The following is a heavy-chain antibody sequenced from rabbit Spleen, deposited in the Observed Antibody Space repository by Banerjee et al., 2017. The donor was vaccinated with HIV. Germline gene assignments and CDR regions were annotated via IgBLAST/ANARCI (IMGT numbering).Heavy chain of an antibody. V-gene: IGHV1S40*01. Sequence: QSLEESGGDLVKPGASLTLTCTASGFSFSTSDYMCWVRQAPGKGLEWSACIGISTGNTYYASWAKGRFTVSKTSSTTVTLQMTSLTAADTATYFCARDPYGLVISDGGPINLWGPGTLVTVS. CDR3: ARDPYGLVISDGGPINL. D-gene: IGHD6-1*01. CDR2: IGISTGNT. J-gene: IGHJ4*01. CDR1: GFSFSTSDY.